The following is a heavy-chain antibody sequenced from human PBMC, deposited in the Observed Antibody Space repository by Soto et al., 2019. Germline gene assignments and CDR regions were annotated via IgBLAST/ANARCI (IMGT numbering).Heavy chain of an antibody. CDR1: GYSISSGYY. CDR3: VRNSGSYWGFFDY. CDR2: IYHSGST. D-gene: IGHD1-26*01. V-gene: IGHV4-38-2*01. Sequence: SETLSLTCAVSGYSISSGYYWAWIRQHPGKGLEWIGSIYHSGSTFYNPSLKIRVTISVDTSKNQFSLILTYVTAADTAVYYCVRNSGSYWGFFDYWGQGTLVTVSS. J-gene: IGHJ4*02.